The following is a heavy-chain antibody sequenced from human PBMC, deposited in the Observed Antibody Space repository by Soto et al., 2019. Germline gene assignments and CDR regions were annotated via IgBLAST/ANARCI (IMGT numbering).Heavy chain of an antibody. CDR1: GATFSSYA. CDR3: ARRRAGRDHYNGDI. V-gene: IGHV1-69*06. CDR2: IIPIFGTA. D-gene: IGHD4-4*01. J-gene: IGHJ3*02. Sequence: SVKVSCKASGATFSSYAISWVRQAPGQGLEWMGGIIPIFGTANYAQKFQGRVTITADKSTSTAYMELSSVRSEDTAVYYCARRRAGRDHYNGDISGQGTMVTV.